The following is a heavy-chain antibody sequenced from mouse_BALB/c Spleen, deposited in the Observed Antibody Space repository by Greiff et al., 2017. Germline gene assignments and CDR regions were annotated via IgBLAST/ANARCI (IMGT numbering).Heavy chain of an antibody. CDR1: GFTFSSYG. CDR2: INSNGGST. CDR3: ARDLEITAY. V-gene: IGHV5-6-3*01. Sequence: EVKLMESGGGLVQPGGSLKLSCAASGFTFSSYGMSWVRQTPDKRLELVATINSNGGSTYYPDSVKGRFTISRDNAKNTLYLQMSSLKSEDTAMYYCARDLEITAYWGQGTLVTVSA. J-gene: IGHJ3*01. D-gene: IGHD2-4*01.